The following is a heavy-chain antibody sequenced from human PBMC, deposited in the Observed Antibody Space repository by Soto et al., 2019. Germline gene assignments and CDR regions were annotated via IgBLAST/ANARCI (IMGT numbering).Heavy chain of an antibody. V-gene: IGHV3-15*01. CDR2: IKSKTDGGTT. CDR1: GFTFSNAW. J-gene: IGHJ6*03. CDR3: TTDIVATFGTTYYYYYYMDV. Sequence: GGSLRLSCAASGFTFSNAWMSWVRQAPGKGLEWVGRIKSKTDGGTTDYAAPVKGRFTISRDDSKNTLYLQMNSLKTEDTAVYYCTTDIVATFGTTYYYYYYMDVWGKGTTVTVSS. D-gene: IGHD5-12*01.